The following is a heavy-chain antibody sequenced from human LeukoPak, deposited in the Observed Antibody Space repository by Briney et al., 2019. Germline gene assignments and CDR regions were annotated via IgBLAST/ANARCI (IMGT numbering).Heavy chain of an antibody. CDR3: AIRYYYDSSGYYSNWFDP. Sequence: GASVKVSFKASGYTFTSYYMHWVRQAPGQGLEWMGIINPSGGSTSYAQKFQGRVTMTRNTSISTAYMELSSLRSEDTAVYYCAIRYYYDSSGYYSNWFDPWGQGTLVTVSS. V-gene: IGHV1-46*01. CDR2: INPSGGST. D-gene: IGHD3-22*01. J-gene: IGHJ5*02. CDR1: GYTFTSYY.